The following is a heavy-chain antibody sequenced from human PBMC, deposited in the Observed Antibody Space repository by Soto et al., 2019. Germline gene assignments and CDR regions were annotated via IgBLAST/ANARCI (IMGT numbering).Heavy chain of an antibody. CDR3: TRGGLEPLDY. D-gene: IGHD1-1*01. Sequence: EVQLAESGGGLVQPGGSLRLSCAACGFSFSSHWMHWVRQAPGKGLVWVSRINDYATTTNYADSVKGRFTISRDNAKNTLHLQMTSLSAEDTAVYYCTRGGLEPLDYWGQGTLVTVSS. V-gene: IGHV3-74*01. CDR1: GFSFSSHW. J-gene: IGHJ4*02. CDR2: INDYATTT.